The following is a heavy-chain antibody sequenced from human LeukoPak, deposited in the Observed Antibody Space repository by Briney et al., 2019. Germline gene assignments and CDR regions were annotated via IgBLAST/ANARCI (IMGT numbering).Heavy chain of an antibody. CDR3: ARDKGYMVRGVDAFDI. CDR2: IWYDGSNK. D-gene: IGHD3-10*01. Sequence: GGSLRFSCAASGFTFSSYGMHWVRQAPGKGLEWVAVIWYDGSNKYYADSVKGRFTISRDNSKNTLYLQMNSLRAEDTAVYYCARDKGYMVRGVDAFDIWGQGTMVTVSS. V-gene: IGHV3-33*01. J-gene: IGHJ3*02. CDR1: GFTFSSYG.